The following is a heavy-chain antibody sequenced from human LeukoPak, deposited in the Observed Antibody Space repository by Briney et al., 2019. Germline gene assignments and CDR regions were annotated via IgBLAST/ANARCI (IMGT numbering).Heavy chain of an antibody. CDR1: GFTFDDYA. Sequence: GRSLRLSCAASGFTFDDYAMHWVRQAPGKGLEWVSGIRWNSGSIGYADSVKGRFTISRDNAKNSLYLQMNSLRAEDTALYYCAKTSRTKISSWYYSFDYWGQGTLVTVSS. J-gene: IGHJ4*02. D-gene: IGHD6-13*01. CDR3: AKTSRTKISSWYYSFDY. V-gene: IGHV3-9*01. CDR2: IRWNSGSI.